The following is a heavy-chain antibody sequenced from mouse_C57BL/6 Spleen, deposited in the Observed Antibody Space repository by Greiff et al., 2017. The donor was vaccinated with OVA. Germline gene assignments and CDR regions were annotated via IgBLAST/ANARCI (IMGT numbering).Heavy chain of an antibody. Sequence: VQLVESGAELVRPGASVTLSCKASGYTFTDYEMHWVKQTPVHGLEWIGAIDPETGGTAYNQKFKGKAILTADKSSSTAYMELRSLTSEDSAVYYCTRGVRDYWGQGTTLTVSS. D-gene: IGHD2-13*01. V-gene: IGHV1-15*01. J-gene: IGHJ2*01. CDR1: GYTFTDYE. CDR3: TRGVRDY. CDR2: IDPETGGT.